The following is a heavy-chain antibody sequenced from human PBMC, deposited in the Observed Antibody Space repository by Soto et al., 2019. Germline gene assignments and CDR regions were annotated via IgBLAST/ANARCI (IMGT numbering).Heavy chain of an antibody. CDR1: GFTFSSYA. J-gene: IGHJ4*02. D-gene: IGHD2-2*01. Sequence: GESLKISCAASGFTFSSYAMSWVRQAPGKGLEWVSAISGSGGSTYYADSVKGRFTISRDNSKNTLYLQMNSLRAEDTAVYYCAKNAPLDIVVVPAAIDYWGQGTLVTVSS. V-gene: IGHV3-23*01. CDR3: AKNAPLDIVVVPAAIDY. CDR2: ISGSGGST.